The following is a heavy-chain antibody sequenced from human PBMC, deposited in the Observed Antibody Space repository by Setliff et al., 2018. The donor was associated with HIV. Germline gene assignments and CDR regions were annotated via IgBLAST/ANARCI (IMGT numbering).Heavy chain of an antibody. V-gene: IGHV3-7*01. D-gene: IGHD3-3*01. CDR2: IKEDGSEK. J-gene: IGHJ3*02. CDR3: ARYGDGGFTIFGVGDAFDI. CDR1: GFTFSNYW. Sequence: LRLSCAASGFTFSNYWMSWVRQAPGKGLEWVANIKEDGSEKYYVDSVKGRFTISRDNAKNSLYLQMNSLRAEDTAVYYCARYGDGGFTIFGVGDAFDIWGQGTMVTVSS.